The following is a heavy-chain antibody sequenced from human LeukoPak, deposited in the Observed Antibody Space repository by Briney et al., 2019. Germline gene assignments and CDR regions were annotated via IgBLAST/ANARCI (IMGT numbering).Heavy chain of an antibody. CDR1: GFTVSSNY. V-gene: IGHV3-53*05. CDR3: AKAGGRVITAAFDI. CDR2: IYSGGST. Sequence: GGSLRLSCAASGFTVSSNYMSWVRQAPGKGLEWVSVIYSGGSTYYADSVKGRFTISRDNSKNSLYLQMNSLRAEDTALYYCAKAGGRVITAAFDIWGQGTMVTVSS. J-gene: IGHJ3*02. D-gene: IGHD3-22*01.